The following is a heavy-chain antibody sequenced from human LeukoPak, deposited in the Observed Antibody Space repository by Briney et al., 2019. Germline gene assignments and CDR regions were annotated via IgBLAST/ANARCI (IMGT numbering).Heavy chain of an antibody. D-gene: IGHD4-17*01. CDR2: ISWNSGSI. J-gene: IGHJ4*02. V-gene: IGHV3-9*01. CDR1: GFTFDDYA. CDR3: AKESLSPTVTTRGPFDY. Sequence: GRSLRLSCAASGFTFDDYAMHWVRQAPGKGLEWVSGISWNSGSIGYADSVKGRFTISRDNAKNSLYLQMNSLRAEDTALYYCAKESLSPTVTTRGPFDYWGQGTLVTVSS.